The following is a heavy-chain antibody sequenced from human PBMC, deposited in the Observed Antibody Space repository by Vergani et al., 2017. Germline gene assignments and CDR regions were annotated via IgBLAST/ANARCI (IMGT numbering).Heavy chain of an antibody. CDR2: INTNTGNP. Sequence: QVQLVQSGSELKKPGASVKVSCKASGYTFTSYAMNWVRQAPGQGLEWMGWINTNTGNPTYAKGFTGRFVFSLEHSVSTAYLQISSIKAEHTAVYYCARDLGYYGSGSYYTGGYWGQGTLVTVSS. CDR1: GYTFTSYA. D-gene: IGHD3-10*01. V-gene: IGHV7-4-1*02. J-gene: IGHJ4*02. CDR3: ARDLGYYGSGSYYTGGY.